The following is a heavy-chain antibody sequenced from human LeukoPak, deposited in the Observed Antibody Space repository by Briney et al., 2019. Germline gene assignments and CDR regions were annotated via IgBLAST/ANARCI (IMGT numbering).Heavy chain of an antibody. CDR1: GYSISSGYY. Sequence: PSETLSLTCTVSGYSISSGYYWGWIRQPPGKGLEWIGSIYHSGSTYYNPSLKSRVTISVDTSKNQFSLKLSSVTAADTAVYYCARGPIVGATTVGYYYYYYMDVWGKGTTVTVSS. D-gene: IGHD1-26*01. CDR2: IYHSGST. J-gene: IGHJ6*03. V-gene: IGHV4-38-2*02. CDR3: ARGPIVGATTVGYYYYYYMDV.